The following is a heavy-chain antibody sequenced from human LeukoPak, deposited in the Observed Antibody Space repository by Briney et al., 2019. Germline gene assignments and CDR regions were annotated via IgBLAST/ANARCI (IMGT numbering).Heavy chain of an antibody. V-gene: IGHV1-69*13. D-gene: IGHD1-1*01. CDR3: ASPPDGTPDGYYGVDV. CDR1: GGTFSSYA. J-gene: IGHJ6*02. Sequence: ASVKVSCKASGGTFSSYAISWVRQAPGQGLEWMGGIIPIFGTANYAQKFQGRVTITADESTSTAYMELSSLRSEDTAVYYCASPPDGTPDGYYGVDVWGQGTTVTVSS. CDR2: IIPIFGTA.